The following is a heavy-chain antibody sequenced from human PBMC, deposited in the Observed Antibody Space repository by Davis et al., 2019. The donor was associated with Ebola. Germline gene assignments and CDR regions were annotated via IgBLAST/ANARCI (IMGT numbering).Heavy chain of an antibody. Sequence: GGSLRLSCKGSGYSFTKYWIGWVRQMPGKGLEWMGIIYPGDSDTRYSPSLQGQVTISVDKSISTAYLQWSSLKASDTAMYYCARQIVVVVAASKTGRFDPWGQGTLVTVSS. D-gene: IGHD2-15*01. CDR3: ARQIVVVVAASKTGRFDP. CDR2: IYPGDSDT. V-gene: IGHV5-51*01. CDR1: GYSFTKYW. J-gene: IGHJ5*02.